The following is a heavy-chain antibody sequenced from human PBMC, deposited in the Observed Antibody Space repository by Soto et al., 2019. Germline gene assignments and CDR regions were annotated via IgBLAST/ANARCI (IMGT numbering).Heavy chain of an antibody. CDR2: ISPKSGGT. V-gene: IGHV1-2*02. J-gene: IGHJ4*02. CDR3: GRGRSGELVVFY. D-gene: IGHD1-7*01. Sequence: QVQLVQSGAEVKESGASVKVSCKASGYTFTGYYIHWVRQAPGQGLEWVGEISPKSGGTRYAQKFQGRVTMTKAPSITTVYLEFSNLSPDDTAVYYCGRGRSGELVVFYWGQGPLVTVHS. CDR1: GYTFTGYY.